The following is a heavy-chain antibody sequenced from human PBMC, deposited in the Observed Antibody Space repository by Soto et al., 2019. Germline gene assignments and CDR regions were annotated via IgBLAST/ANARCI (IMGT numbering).Heavy chain of an antibody. CDR2: IYYSGST. Sequence: PSETLSLTCTVSGGSVSRSPQYWGWIRQPPGKGLEWIGYIYYSGSTNYNPSLKSRVTISVDTSKNQFSLKLSSVTAADTAVYYCAQGSSGYYYYYGMDVWGQGTTVTVSS. J-gene: IGHJ6*02. V-gene: IGHV4-61*01. D-gene: IGHD3-22*01. CDR1: GGSVSRSPQY. CDR3: AQGSSGYYYYYGMDV.